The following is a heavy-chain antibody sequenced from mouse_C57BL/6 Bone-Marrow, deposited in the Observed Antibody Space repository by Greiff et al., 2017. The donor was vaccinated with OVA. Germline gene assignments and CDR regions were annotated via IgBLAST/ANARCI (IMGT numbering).Heavy chain of an antibody. J-gene: IGHJ2*01. CDR1: GYTFTSYW. D-gene: IGHD2-10*01. Sequence: VQLQQSGAELVRPGTSVKLSCKASGYTFTSYWMHWVKQRPGQGLEWIGVIDPSDSYTNYNQKFKGKATLTVDTSSSTAYMQLSSLTSEDSAVYYCARGSYFYFDYWGQGTTLTVSS. V-gene: IGHV1-59*01. CDR2: IDPSDSYT. CDR3: ARGSYFYFDY.